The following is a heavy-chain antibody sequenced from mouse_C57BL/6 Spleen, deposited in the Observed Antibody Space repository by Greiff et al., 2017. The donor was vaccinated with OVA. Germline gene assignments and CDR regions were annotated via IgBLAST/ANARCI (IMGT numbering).Heavy chain of an antibody. CDR1: GYTFTSYW. CDR2: IHPNSGST. Sequence: VQLQQPGAELVKPGASVKLSCKASGYTFTSYWMHWVKQRPGQGLEWIGMIHPNSGSTNYNEKFKSKATLTVDKSSSQAYMQLSSLTSEDSAVYYCARSYYGYPLYYYAMDYWGQGTSVTVSS. D-gene: IGHD2-2*01. CDR3: ARSYYGYPLYYYAMDY. J-gene: IGHJ4*01. V-gene: IGHV1-64*01.